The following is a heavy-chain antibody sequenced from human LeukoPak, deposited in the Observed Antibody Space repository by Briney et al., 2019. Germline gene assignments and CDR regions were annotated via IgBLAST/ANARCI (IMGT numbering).Heavy chain of an antibody. J-gene: IGHJ4*02. CDR1: GFTFSSYA. D-gene: IGHD3-16*01. Sequence: GGSLRLSCAASGFTFSSYAMHWVRQAPGKGLEWVAVISYDGSNKYYADSVKGRFTISRDNSKNTLYLQMNSLRAEDTAVYYCARGEGGVDYVDYWGQGTLVPVS. V-gene: IGHV3-30-3*01. CDR3: ARGEGGVDYVDY. CDR2: ISYDGSNK.